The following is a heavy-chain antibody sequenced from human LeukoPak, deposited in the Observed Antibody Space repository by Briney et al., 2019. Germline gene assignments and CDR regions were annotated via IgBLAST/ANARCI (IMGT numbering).Heavy chain of an antibody. V-gene: IGHV1-69*05. CDR1: GGTFSSYA. D-gene: IGHD6-13*01. CDR3: ASPYPGIAAAGHSFYYGMDV. CDR2: IIPIFGTA. Sequence: SVKVSCKASGGTFSSYAISWVRQAPGQGLEWMGGIIPIFGTANYAQKFQGRVTITTDESTSTAYMELSSLRSEDTAVYYCASPYPGIAAAGHSFYYGMDVWGQGTTVTVSS. J-gene: IGHJ6*02.